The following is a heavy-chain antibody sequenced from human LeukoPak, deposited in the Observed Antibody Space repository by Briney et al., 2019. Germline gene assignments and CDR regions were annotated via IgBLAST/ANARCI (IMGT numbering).Heavy chain of an antibody. D-gene: IGHD3-16*01. CDR2: VRSKSDAGTM. J-gene: IGHJ6*04. Sequence: GGSLRLSCSASGFTFSSYAMTWVRQAPGKGLEWVGRVRSKSDAGTMDYAAHVEGRFTISRDDSKNMVYLDMNSLKTEDTAVYYCGGRRVWGNGTVVTVSS. CDR3: GGRRV. V-gene: IGHV3-15*01. CDR1: GFTFSSYA.